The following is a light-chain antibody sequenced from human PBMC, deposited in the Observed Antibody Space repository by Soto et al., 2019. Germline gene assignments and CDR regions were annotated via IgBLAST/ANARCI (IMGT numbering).Light chain of an antibody. Sequence: VLTQSSSASASLGSSVKLTCTLSSGHSSYIIAWHQQQPGKAPRYLMKLEGSGSYNKGSGVPDRFSGSSSGADRYLTISNLQSEDEADYYCETWDSNTPYVFGTGTKLTVL. V-gene: IGLV4-60*03. CDR3: ETWDSNTPYV. CDR1: SGHSSYI. J-gene: IGLJ1*01. CDR2: LEGSGSY.